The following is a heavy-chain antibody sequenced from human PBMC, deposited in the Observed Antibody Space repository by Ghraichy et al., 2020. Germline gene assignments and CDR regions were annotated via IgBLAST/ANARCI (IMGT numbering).Heavy chain of an antibody. CDR3: ARDPNYYDSSGYADY. CDR1: GYTFTGYY. V-gene: IGHV1-2*02. J-gene: IGHJ4*02. Sequence: ASVKVSCKASGYTFTGYYMHWVLQAPGQGLEWMGWINPNSGGTNYAQKFQGRVTMTRDTSISTAYMELSRLRSDDTAVYYCARDPNYYDSSGYADYWGQGTLVTVSS. D-gene: IGHD3-22*01. CDR2: INPNSGGT.